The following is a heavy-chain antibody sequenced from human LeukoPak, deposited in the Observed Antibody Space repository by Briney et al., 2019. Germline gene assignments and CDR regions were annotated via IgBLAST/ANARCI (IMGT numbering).Heavy chain of an antibody. D-gene: IGHD3-10*01. J-gene: IGHJ4*02. V-gene: IGHV4-59*08. CDR3: ASLVRGVITY. CDR1: GGSISNYY. Sequence: SETLSLTCTVSGGSISNYYWSWIRQPPGKGLEWIGYIYYSGSTNYNPSLKSRVTISVDTSKNQFSLKLSSVTAADTAVYYCASLVRGVITYWGQGTLVTVSS. CDR2: IYYSGST.